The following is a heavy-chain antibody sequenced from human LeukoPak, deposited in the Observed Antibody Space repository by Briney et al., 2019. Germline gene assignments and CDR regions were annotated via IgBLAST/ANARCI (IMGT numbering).Heavy chain of an antibody. V-gene: IGHV3-23*01. CDR2: INGSGSAT. J-gene: IGHJ5*02. CDR1: GFTFSSYA. Sequence: PGGSLRLSCAASGFTFSSYAMSWVRQAPGKGLVWISTINGSGSATHYADSVKGRFTISRDNSKNTLYLQMDSLRADDTAAYYCAKVHRLCSSGSCNSQVDPWGHGTLVIVPS. CDR3: AKVHRLCSSGSCNSQVDP. D-gene: IGHD2-15*01.